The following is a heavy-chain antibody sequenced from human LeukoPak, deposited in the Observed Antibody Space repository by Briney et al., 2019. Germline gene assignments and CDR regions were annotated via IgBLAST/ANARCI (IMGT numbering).Heavy chain of an antibody. J-gene: IGHJ5*02. CDR3: TTGGIPVAGRGRNWFDP. CDR2: IYSGGTT. Sequence: PGGSLRLSCAASGFTVSSNYMSWVRQAPGKGLEWVSVIYSGGTTYYADSVKGRFTISRDNSKNTLYLQMNSLRAEDTAVYYCTTGGIPVAGRGRNWFDPWGQGTLVTVSS. D-gene: IGHD6-19*01. CDR1: GFTVSSNY. V-gene: IGHV3-53*01.